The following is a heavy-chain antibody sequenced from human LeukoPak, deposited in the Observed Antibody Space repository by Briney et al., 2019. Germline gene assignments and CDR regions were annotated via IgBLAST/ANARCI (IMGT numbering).Heavy chain of an antibody. Sequence: SETLSLTCIVSGGSISSSSYYWGWIRQPPGKGLEWIGSIYYSGTTYYNPSLNSRVTISVETSKNEFSLKLRSVTAADTAVYYCARVTGYRIEDYFDYWGQGTLVTVSS. J-gene: IGHJ4*02. CDR1: GGSISSSSYY. D-gene: IGHD6-13*01. V-gene: IGHV4-39*07. CDR2: IYYSGTT. CDR3: ARVTGYRIEDYFDY.